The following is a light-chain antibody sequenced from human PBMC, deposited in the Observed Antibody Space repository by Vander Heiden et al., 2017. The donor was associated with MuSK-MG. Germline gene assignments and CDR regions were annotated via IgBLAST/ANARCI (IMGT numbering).Light chain of an antibody. J-gene: IGLJ3*02. CDR1: RSHFGDGSD. V-gene: IGLV1-40*01. CDR2: GNS. CDR3: QSYDSSLSCLV. Sequence: QSVLPRPPSVPGAPGQRVTLSRTGRRSHFGDGSDVHWYHQRTGTAPKLLIYGNSKRPSGVPDRFSGSKSGTTASLTITGLQAEDEADYYCQSYDSSLSCLVFGGGTKLTVL.